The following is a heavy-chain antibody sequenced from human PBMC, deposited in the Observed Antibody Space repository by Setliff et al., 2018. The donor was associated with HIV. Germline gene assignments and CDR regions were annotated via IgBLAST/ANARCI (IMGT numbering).Heavy chain of an antibody. CDR1: GVSVGSGDYY. J-gene: IGHJ4*02. D-gene: IGHD6-6*01. Sequence: SETLSLTCSVSGVSVGSGDYYWHWIRQHPEKALEWIGYIFHSGDTYYNPSLKSRISMSVDTSKNQFSLELTSLTAADTAVYSCATRPRIAARPFDYWGQGMLVTV. CDR2: IFHSGDT. CDR3: ATRPRIAARPFDY. V-gene: IGHV4-31*03.